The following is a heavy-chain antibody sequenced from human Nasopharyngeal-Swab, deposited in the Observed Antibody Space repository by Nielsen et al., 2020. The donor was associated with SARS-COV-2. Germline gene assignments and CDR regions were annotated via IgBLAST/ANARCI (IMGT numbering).Heavy chain of an antibody. D-gene: IGHD3-22*01. Sequence: GGSLRLSCKGSGYSFISYWIGWVRQMPGKGLEWMGIIDPGDSDARFSPSFQGKVTISVDKSISTAYLQWSSLKASDTAIYYCARRSQYYYDSSVHLDYWGQGTLVTVSS. CDR3: ARRSQYYYDSSVHLDY. J-gene: IGHJ4*02. CDR2: IDPGDSDA. V-gene: IGHV5-51*01. CDR1: GYSFISYW.